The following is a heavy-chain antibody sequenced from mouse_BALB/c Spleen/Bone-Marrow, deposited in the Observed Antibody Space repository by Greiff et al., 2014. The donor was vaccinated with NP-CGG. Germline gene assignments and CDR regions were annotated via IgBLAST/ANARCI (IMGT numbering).Heavy chain of an antibody. D-gene: IGHD3-3*01. CDR3: TRSGTLGAMDY. Sequence: EVQLVESGGGLVQPGGSRKLSCAASGFTFSSFGMHWVRQAPEKGLEWVAYISSGSSTIDYADTMKGRFTISRDNPKNTLFLQMISLRSEDTAMYYCTRSGTLGAMDYWGQGTSVTVSS. J-gene: IGHJ4*01. CDR2: ISSGSSTI. CDR1: GFTFSSFG. V-gene: IGHV5-17*02.